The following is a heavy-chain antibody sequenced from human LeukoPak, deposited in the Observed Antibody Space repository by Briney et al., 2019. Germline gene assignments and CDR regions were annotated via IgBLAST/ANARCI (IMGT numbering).Heavy chain of an antibody. Sequence: GASVKVSCKASGYTFTSYYMHWVRQAPGQGLEWMGLINPTGGSTGYAQKFQGRVTMTRDMSTSTDYMELSSLRSEDTAVYYCARDSRVAAATLDYWGQGTLVTVSS. CDR2: INPTGGST. CDR1: GYTFTSYY. J-gene: IGHJ4*02. CDR3: ARDSRVAAATLDY. D-gene: IGHD6-13*01. V-gene: IGHV1-46*01.